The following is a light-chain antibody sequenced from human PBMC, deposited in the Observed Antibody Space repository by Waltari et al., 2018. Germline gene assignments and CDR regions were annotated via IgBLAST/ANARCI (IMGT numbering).Light chain of an antibody. Sequence: QSALTQPASVSGSPGQSITISCTGTNSDVGSYNLVSWYQQHPGKAPKLIIFKDTNRPSRVSIRFSGSKSGNTASLTISDLQAEDEADYFCFSYVTGTTWVFGGGTKLTVL. CDR1: NSDVGSYNL. V-gene: IGLV2-23*01. J-gene: IGLJ3*02. CDR3: FSYVTGTTWV. CDR2: KDT.